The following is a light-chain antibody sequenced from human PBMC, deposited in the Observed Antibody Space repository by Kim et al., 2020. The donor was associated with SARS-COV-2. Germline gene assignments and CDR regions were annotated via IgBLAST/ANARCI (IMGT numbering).Light chain of an antibody. CDR2: VAS. Sequence: EIVMTQSPATLSLSPGERAALSCRASQTVYNNLAWYHQKPGQAPRLLIYVASTRAPDIPARFSGSGSGTEFTLSISSLQSGDFGLYYCHQYHNWPSTFGQGTKVDIK. CDR3: HQYHNWPST. J-gene: IGKJ1*01. CDR1: QTVYNN. V-gene: IGKV3-15*01.